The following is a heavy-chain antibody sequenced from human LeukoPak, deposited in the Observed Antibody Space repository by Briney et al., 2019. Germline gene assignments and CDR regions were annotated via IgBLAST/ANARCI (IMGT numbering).Heavy chain of an antibody. Sequence: AASLKVSCKASGGIVNRYAISWVRQAPRQGLEWLGRIIPLFGTANYAEKFQGRVTITADKSTNTYYMELSSLRSDDTAVYFCARTLGAFSLHRRISYFFDHWGQGTLVTVSS. CDR2: IIPLFGTA. J-gene: IGHJ4*02. D-gene: IGHD3-16*02. V-gene: IGHV1-69*06. CDR3: ARTLGAFSLHRRISYFFDH. CDR1: GGIVNRYA.